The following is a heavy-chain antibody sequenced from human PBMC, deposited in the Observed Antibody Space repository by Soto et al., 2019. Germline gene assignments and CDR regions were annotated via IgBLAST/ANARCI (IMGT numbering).Heavy chain of an antibody. J-gene: IGHJ6*02. CDR3: AIDRSGNYYYYYGMDV. CDR1: GFTFSSYA. V-gene: IGHV3-23*01. Sequence: EVQLLESGGGLVQPGGSLRLSCAASGFTFSSYAMSWVRQAPGKGLEWVSAISGSGGSTYYADSVKGRFTISRDNSKNTLYLQMNSLRAEDTAVYYCAIDRSGNYYYYYGMDVWGQGTTVTVSS. CDR2: ISGSGGST. D-gene: IGHD3-10*01.